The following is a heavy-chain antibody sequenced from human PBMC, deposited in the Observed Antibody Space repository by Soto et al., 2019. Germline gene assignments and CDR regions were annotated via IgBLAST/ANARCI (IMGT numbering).Heavy chain of an antibody. Sequence: PGGSLRLSCAASGFTFSSYGMHWVRQAPGKGLEWVAVIWYDGTNKYYGDSVKGRFTISRDDSKNTLYLQMNSLRAEDTVVYYCARDLKDTSGFFNYYFYYGMDVWGQGTTVTVSS. J-gene: IGHJ6*02. CDR2: IWYDGTNK. V-gene: IGHV3-33*01. D-gene: IGHD3-22*01. CDR1: GFTFSSYG. CDR3: ARDLKDTSGFFNYYFYYGMDV.